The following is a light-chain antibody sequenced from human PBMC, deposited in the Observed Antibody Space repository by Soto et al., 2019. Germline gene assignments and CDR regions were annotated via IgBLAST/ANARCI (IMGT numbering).Light chain of an antibody. J-gene: IGLJ1*01. CDR1: TAAVTNDHY. Sequence: QAVVTQEPSLTVSPGGRVTLTCGSSTAAVTNDHYPYWYQQKPGQAPRILIYDTNNRHSWTPARFSGSLLGGKAALTLSGAQPEDEAEYYCLLSYNGPYVFGTGTKLTVL. CDR2: DTN. CDR3: LLSYNGPYV. V-gene: IGLV7-46*01.